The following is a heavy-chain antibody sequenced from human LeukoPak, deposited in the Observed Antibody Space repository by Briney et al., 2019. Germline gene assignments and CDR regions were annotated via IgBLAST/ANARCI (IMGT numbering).Heavy chain of an antibody. CDR3: ARERVSYFDY. CDR2: ISYDGSIK. D-gene: IGHD5/OR15-5a*01. J-gene: IGHJ4*02. CDR1: GFTFSSYA. V-gene: IGHV3-30-3*01. Sequence: GGSLRLSCAASGFTFSSYAMHWVRQAPGKGLDWVAVISYDGSIKYYTDSVKGRFTISRDNSKNTLYLQMNSLRAEDTAVYYCARERVSYFDYWGQGTLVTVSS.